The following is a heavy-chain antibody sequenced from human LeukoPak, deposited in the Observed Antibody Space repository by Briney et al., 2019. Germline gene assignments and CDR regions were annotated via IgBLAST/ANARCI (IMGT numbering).Heavy chain of an antibody. Sequence: GGSLRLSCAASGFTFRRYGMSWVRQAPGKGLEWVSAISGSGGSTYYADSVKGRFTISRDNSRNTLSLQMNSLRAEDTAVYYCARDSCSGGSCYLYYYYYMDVWGKGTTVTVSS. D-gene: IGHD2-15*01. J-gene: IGHJ6*03. V-gene: IGHV3-23*01. CDR1: GFTFRRYG. CDR2: ISGSGGST. CDR3: ARDSCSGGSCYLYYYYYMDV.